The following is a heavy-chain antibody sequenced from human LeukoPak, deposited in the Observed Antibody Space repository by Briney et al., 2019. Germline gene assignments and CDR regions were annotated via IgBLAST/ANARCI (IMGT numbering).Heavy chain of an antibody. J-gene: IGHJ3*02. D-gene: IGHD1-26*01. CDR2: IYTSGST. V-gene: IGHV4-61*02. CDR1: GGSISSGSYY. CDR3: ARAPLGGGPIDAFDI. Sequence: PPETLSLTCTVSGGSISSGSYYWSWIRQPAGKGLEWIGRIYTSGSTNYNPSLKSRVTISVDTSKNQFSLKLSSVTAADTAVYYCARAPLGGGPIDAFDIWGQGTMVTVSS.